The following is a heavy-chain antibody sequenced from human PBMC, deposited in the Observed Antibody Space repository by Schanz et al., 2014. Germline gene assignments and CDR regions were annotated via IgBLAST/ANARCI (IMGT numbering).Heavy chain of an antibody. CDR3: ARDAADFFDILTEEDY. D-gene: IGHD3-9*01. J-gene: IGHJ4*02. Sequence: QVQLVQSGAEVKKPAASVKVSCKASRYTFLSYGISRVRQAPGQVLEWMGWISAYNDNTKYPQKLQGTVSMTTYTSTSTAYMELRSLRSDDAAVYYCARDAADFFDILTEEDYWGQGTLVTVSS. CDR1: RYTFLSYG. CDR2: ISAYNDNT. V-gene: IGHV1-18*01.